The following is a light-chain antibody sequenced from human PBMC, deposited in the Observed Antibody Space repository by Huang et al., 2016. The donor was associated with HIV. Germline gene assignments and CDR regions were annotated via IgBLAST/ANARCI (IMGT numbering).Light chain of an antibody. CDR1: QDISNC. Sequence: DIQMTQSPSSLSTSVGDRVTITCQASQDISNCLNCYQQKPGKAPKLLIDDASNLETGVPSRFSGGGSGTDFTFTISSLQPEDIATYYCQQYDNLPFTFGPGTKVDIK. CDR2: DAS. V-gene: IGKV1-33*01. J-gene: IGKJ3*01. CDR3: QQYDNLPFT.